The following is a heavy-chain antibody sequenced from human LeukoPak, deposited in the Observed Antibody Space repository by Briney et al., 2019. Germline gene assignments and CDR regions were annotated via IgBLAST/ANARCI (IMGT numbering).Heavy chain of an antibody. CDR1: GYTFTSYY. CDR3: ARGALVADDSSGYLGGYYYGMDV. Sequence: ASVKVSCKASGYTFTSYYMHWVRQAPGQGLEWMGIINPSGGSTSYAQKFQGRVTMTRDTSTSTVYMELSSLRSEDTAVYYCARGALVADDSSGYLGGYYYGMDVWGQGTTVTVSS. D-gene: IGHD3-22*01. J-gene: IGHJ6*02. V-gene: IGHV1-46*01. CDR2: INPSGGST.